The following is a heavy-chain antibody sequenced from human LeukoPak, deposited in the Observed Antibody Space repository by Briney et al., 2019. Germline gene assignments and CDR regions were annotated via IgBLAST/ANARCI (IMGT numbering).Heavy chain of an antibody. D-gene: IGHD2-15*01. V-gene: IGHV1-46*01. CDR1: EYTFTSYY. J-gene: IGHJ3*02. CDR3: ARGTLGYCSGGSCPHHDTVDI. Sequence: GASVKVSCKASEYTFTSYYMHWVRQAPGQGLEWMGIINPSGGSTSYAQKFQGRVTVTRDTSTSTVYMELSSLRSEDTAVYYCARGTLGYCSGGSCPHHDTVDIWGQGTMVTVSS. CDR2: INPSGGST.